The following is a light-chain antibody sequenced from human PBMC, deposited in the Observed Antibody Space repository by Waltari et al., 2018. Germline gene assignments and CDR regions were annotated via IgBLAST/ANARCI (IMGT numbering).Light chain of an antibody. V-gene: IGKV4-1*01. CDR1: SSVLYSSNNKNC. CDR2: WAS. CDR3: QQYYSTPST. J-gene: IGKJ4*01. Sequence: DIVMTQSPDSLGVSLGERATLNRRSRSSVLYSSNNKNCLAWFQQHPGQPTKLLIYWASTGESGVPDRFSGSWSATYFTLTISILQAEDVAVYYCQQYYSTPSTFGGGTKVEIK.